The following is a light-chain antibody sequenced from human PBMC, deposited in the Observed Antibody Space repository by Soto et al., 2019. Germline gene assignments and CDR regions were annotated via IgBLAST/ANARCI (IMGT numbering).Light chain of an antibody. V-gene: IGKV3-15*01. Sequence: EIVMTQSPATLSVSPGERATLSCRASQSVSSNLAWYQQKPGQAPRLLIYGASTRATGIPARFSGSGSGTEFTLTISSLQSEDFAVYYCHQYNDWLTRTF. CDR2: GAS. J-gene: IGKJ1*01. CDR1: QSVSSN. CDR3: HQYNDWLTRT.